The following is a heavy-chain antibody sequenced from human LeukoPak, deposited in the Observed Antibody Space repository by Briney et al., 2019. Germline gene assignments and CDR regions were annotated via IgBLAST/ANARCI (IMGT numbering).Heavy chain of an antibody. Sequence: PSETLPLTCTVSGGSISSYYWSWIRQPPGKGLEWIGYIYYSGSTNYNPSLKSRVTISVDTSKNQFSLKLSSVTAADTAVYYCARQGSSWLDWYFDLWGRGTLVTVSS. CDR2: IYYSGST. CDR3: ARQGSSWLDWYFDL. V-gene: IGHV4-59*08. D-gene: IGHD6-13*01. CDR1: GGSISSYY. J-gene: IGHJ2*01.